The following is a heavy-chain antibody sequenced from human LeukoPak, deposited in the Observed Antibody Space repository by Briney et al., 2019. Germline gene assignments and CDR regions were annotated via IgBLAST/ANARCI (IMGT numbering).Heavy chain of an antibody. Sequence: GGSLRLSCVASGFTFNTYGIHWVRQAPGKGLEWVAGISSDGTSQDYADSVKGRFTISRDNSKNTLYLQMNSLRTEDTAVYYCARAAYCTSTSCHFSGYAQRPLDSWGQGTLVTVSS. V-gene: IGHV3-30*03. D-gene: IGHD2-2*01. CDR1: GFTFNTYG. J-gene: IGHJ4*02. CDR2: ISSDGTSQ. CDR3: ARAAYCTSTSCHFSGYAQRPLDS.